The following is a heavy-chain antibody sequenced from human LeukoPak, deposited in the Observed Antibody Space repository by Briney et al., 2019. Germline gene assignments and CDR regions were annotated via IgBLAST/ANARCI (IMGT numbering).Heavy chain of an antibody. V-gene: IGHV3-21*01. Sequence: AGGSLRLSCAASGFTFSSYSMNWVRQAPGKGLEWVSSISSSSSYIYYADSVKGRFTISRDNAKNSLYLQMNSLRAEDTAVYYCARVYSSSSAGNNMDVWGKGTTVTVSS. D-gene: IGHD6-6*01. CDR1: GFTFSSYS. CDR3: ARVYSSSSAGNNMDV. CDR2: ISSSSSYI. J-gene: IGHJ6*03.